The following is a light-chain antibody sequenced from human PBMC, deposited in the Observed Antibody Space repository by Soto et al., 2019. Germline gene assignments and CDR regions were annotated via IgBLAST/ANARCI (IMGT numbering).Light chain of an antibody. J-gene: IGKJ2*01. V-gene: IGKV1-5*03. CDR3: QQYNSYSYT. CDR2: KAS. Sequence: DIKMTQSPSTLSASVGDRVTITCRASQSISNWLAWYQQKPGKAPKVLIYKASSLESGVPSRFSGSGSGTEFTLTISSLQPDDFATYYCQQYNSYSYTFGQGTKLEIK. CDR1: QSISNW.